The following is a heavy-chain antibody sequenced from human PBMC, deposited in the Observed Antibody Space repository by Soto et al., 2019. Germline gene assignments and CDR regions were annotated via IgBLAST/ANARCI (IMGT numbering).Heavy chain of an antibody. D-gene: IGHD6-13*01. V-gene: IGHV1-18*01. CDR3: ARVSAAAGTSGYFDY. J-gene: IGHJ4*02. CDR1: GYTFTSYG. CDR2: ISAYNGNT. Sequence: QVQLVQSGAEVKKPGASVKVSCKASGYTFTSYGISWVRQAPGQGLEWMGWISAYNGNTNYAQKLQVRVTRTTDTSTSTAYRVLRSLGSDDTAVYYCARVSAAAGTSGYFDYWGQGTLVTVSS.